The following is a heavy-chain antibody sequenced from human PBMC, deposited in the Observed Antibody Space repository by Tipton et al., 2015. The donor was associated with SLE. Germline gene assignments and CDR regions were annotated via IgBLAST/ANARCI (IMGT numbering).Heavy chain of an antibody. CDR3: ARARGSYQGYWYFDL. J-gene: IGHJ2*01. D-gene: IGHD1-26*01. CDR1: SGSISSSTYH. Sequence: TLSLTCTVSSGSISSSTYHWSWIRQPPGKGLEWIGYIYYSGSTNYNPSLKSRVTISVDTSKNQFSLKLSSVTAADTAVYYCARARGSYQGYWYFDLWGRGTLVTVSS. V-gene: IGHV4-61*01. CDR2: IYYSGST.